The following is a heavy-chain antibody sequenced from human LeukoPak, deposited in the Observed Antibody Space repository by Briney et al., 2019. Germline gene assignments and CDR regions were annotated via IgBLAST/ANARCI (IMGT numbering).Heavy chain of an antibody. CDR1: GFVFSSYW. CDR2: TNEGGSGK. V-gene: IGHV3-7*03. J-gene: IGHJ4*02. CDR3: ARAVTSTEGY. Sequence: PGGSLRLSCAASGFVFSSYWMTWVRQAPGKGLEWVASTNEGGSGKYYEDSVKGRFTISRDNAQKSLYLEMHSLRVEDPAVYYCARAVTSTEGYWGQGTLVTVSS.